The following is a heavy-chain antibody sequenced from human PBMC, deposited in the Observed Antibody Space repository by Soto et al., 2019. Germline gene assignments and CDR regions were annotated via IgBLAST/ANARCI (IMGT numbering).Heavy chain of an antibody. Sequence: EVQLLESGGGLVQPGGSLRLSCAASGFTFSSYAMSWVRQAPGKGLEWVSAISGSGGSTYYADSVKGRFTISRDNSKNTLYLQMNSLRAEDTAVYYCAKDGAPYSSSWLRMDVWGQGTTVTVSS. CDR3: AKDGAPYSSSWLRMDV. CDR2: ISGSGGST. D-gene: IGHD6-13*01. J-gene: IGHJ6*02. CDR1: GFTFSSYA. V-gene: IGHV3-23*01.